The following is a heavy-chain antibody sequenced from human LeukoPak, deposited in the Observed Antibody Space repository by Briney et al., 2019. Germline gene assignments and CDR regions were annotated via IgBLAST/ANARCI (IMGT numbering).Heavy chain of an antibody. D-gene: IGHD2-8*01. CDR1: GFTFCDSA. CDR2: IRSAQYGGTT. Sequence: GGSLRLSCTTSGFTFCDSAMSWVRQAPGKGREWLGFIRSAQYGGTTEYVASVRGRFTISRDDSKSIAYLQMNSLKSEDTAVYYCTREVGTRSPYWGQGTLVTVSS. J-gene: IGHJ4*02. V-gene: IGHV3-49*04. CDR3: TREVGTRSPY.